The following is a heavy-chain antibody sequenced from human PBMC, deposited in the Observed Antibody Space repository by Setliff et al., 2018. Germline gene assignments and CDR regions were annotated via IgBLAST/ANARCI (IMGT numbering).Heavy chain of an antibody. Sequence: SETLSLTCTVSGRSVSRDSDFWNWIRRSAGNKLEWIGHIYSSGTTNYNPSLKSRVTLSLDTAENQFSLELRAVTAADTALYYCARENGYCSGGACYFMFDYWGQGTLVTVSS. CDR3: ARENGYCSGGACYFMFDY. CDR2: IYSSGTT. D-gene: IGHD2-15*01. V-gene: IGHV4-61*10. J-gene: IGHJ4*02. CDR1: GRSVSRDSDF.